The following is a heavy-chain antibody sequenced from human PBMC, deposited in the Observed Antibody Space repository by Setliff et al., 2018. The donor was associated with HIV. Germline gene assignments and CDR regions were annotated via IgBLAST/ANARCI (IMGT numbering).Heavy chain of an antibody. Sequence: PSETLSLTCTVSGGSISTPTYYWGWIRQPPGKGLEWITTVYYSGSTYYNPSLQSRLTISADTSKNQFSLKPRSVTAADTAVYYCAGHYGPIGYFDYWGQGALVTVSS. V-gene: IGHV4-39*01. J-gene: IGHJ4*02. CDR3: AGHYGPIGYFDY. CDR2: VYYSGST. D-gene: IGHD4-17*01. CDR1: GGSISTPTYY.